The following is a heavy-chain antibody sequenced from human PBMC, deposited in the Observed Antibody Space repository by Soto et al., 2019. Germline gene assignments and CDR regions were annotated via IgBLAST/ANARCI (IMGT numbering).Heavy chain of an antibody. Sequence: QVQLVQSGAEVKKPGASVKVSCKASGYTFTSYGISWVRQAPGQGLEWMGWISSYNGNTNYAQKLQGRVTMTTDTSTSTAYMELRSLRSDDTAVYYCARDDTVTTSNLGFDYWGQGTLVTVSS. J-gene: IGHJ4*02. V-gene: IGHV1-18*01. CDR1: GYTFTSYG. CDR2: ISSYNGNT. D-gene: IGHD4-17*01. CDR3: ARDDTVTTSNLGFDY.